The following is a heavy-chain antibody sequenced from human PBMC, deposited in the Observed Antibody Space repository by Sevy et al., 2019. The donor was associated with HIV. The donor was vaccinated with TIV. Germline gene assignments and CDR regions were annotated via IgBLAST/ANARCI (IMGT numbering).Heavy chain of an antibody. CDR1: GFTFSNYW. CDR2: IKRDGSEK. V-gene: IGHV3-7*03. D-gene: IGHD2-2*01. Sequence: GGSLRLSCAASGFTFSNYWMSWVRQAPGKGLEWVANIKRDGSEKYYMASVKGRFTISRDNAKNSLYLQINSLRAEDTAMYYCARDCSSTSCLWGLDVWGLGTTVTVSS. J-gene: IGHJ6*02. CDR3: ARDCSSTSCLWGLDV.